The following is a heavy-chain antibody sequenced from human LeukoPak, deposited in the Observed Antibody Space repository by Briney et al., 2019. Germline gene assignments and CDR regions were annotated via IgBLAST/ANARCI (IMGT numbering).Heavy chain of an antibody. J-gene: IGHJ3*02. CDR3: ARESGNNYYDSSGYSSEGAFDI. Sequence: SETLSLTCTVSGGSISSYYWSWIRQPPGKGLEWIGYIYYSGSTNYNPSLKSRVTISVDTSKNQFSLKLSSVTAADTAVYYCARESGNNYYDSSGYSSEGAFDIWGQGTMVTVSS. CDR1: GGSISSYY. D-gene: IGHD3-22*01. V-gene: IGHV4-59*01. CDR2: IYYSGST.